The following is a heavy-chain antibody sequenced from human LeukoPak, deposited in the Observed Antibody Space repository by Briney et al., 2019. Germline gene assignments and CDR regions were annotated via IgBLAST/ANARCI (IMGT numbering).Heavy chain of an antibody. CDR3: AKVPYDFWSGDYFDY. CDR2: ISGSGGST. CDR1: GFTLSSYA. V-gene: IGHV3-23*01. Sequence: GGSLRLSCAASGFTLSSYAMSWVRQAPGKGLERVSAISGSGGSTYYADSVKGRFTISRDNSKNTLYLQMNSLRAEDTAVYYCAKVPYDFWSGDYFDYWGQGTLVTVSS. J-gene: IGHJ4*02. D-gene: IGHD3-3*01.